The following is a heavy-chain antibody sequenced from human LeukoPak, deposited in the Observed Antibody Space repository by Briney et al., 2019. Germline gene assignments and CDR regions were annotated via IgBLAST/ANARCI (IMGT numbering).Heavy chain of an antibody. D-gene: IGHD4-23*01. CDR3: ARDPTTVVTLPYYFDF. CDR2: INHRGHP. V-gene: IGHV4-34*01. CDR1: GGSFTGYH. Sequence: SETLSLTCAVYGGSFTGYHWNWIRQSPQRGLEWIGEINHRGHPHSNPSLESRLTISVDTSKNQFSLTLRSVTAADTAVYYCARDPTTVVTLPYYFDFWGQGAPVTVSS. J-gene: IGHJ4*02.